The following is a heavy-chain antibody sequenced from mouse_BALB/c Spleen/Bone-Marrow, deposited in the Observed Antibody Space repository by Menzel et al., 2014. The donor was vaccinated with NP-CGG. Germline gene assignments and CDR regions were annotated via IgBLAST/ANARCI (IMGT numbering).Heavy chain of an antibody. Sequence: EVKLMDSGGGLVQPGGSLRLSCATSGFTFTDYYMSWVRQPPGKALEWLGFIRNKANGYTTEYSASVKGRFTISRDNSQSILYLQMNTLRAEDSATYYCARDEKVRIYWYFDVWGAGTTVTVSS. V-gene: IGHV7-3*02. CDR1: GFTFTDYY. CDR2: IRNKANGYTT. CDR3: ARDEKVRIYWYFDV. D-gene: IGHD2-14*01. J-gene: IGHJ1*01.